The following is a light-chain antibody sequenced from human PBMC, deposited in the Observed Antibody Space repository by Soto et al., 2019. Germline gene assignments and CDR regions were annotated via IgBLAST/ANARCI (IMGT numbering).Light chain of an antibody. Sequence: EVVMTQSPATLSVSPGETATLSCRASQYVSNKVAWYQQNPGQAPRLLIYGASTRATDIPPRFSGSGSGTEFILTISRLEPEDFAVYYCQYYGYSPWTFGQGTKVDIK. J-gene: IGKJ1*01. CDR3: QYYGYSPWT. CDR2: GAS. V-gene: IGKV3-15*01. CDR1: QYVSNK.